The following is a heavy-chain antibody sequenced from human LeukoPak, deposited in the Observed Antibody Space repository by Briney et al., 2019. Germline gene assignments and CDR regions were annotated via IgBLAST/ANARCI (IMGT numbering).Heavy chain of an antibody. Sequence: PGGSLRLSCAASGFTSSSYAMSWVRQAPGKGLEWVSAISGSGGSTYYADSVKGRFTISRDNSKNTLYLQMNSLRAEDTAVYYCAKSAHRGYSSGWRAPGYWGQGTLVTVSS. D-gene: IGHD6-19*01. J-gene: IGHJ4*02. CDR3: AKSAHRGYSSGWRAPGY. CDR2: ISGSGGST. V-gene: IGHV3-23*01. CDR1: GFTSSSYA.